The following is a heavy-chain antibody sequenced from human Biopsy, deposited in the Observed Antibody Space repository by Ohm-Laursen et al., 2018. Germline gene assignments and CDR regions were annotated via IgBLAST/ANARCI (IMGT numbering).Heavy chain of an antibody. Sequence: SLRLSCAASGFGFYAMHWVRQPPGKGLEWLAVTSFDGSNKFYAESVRGRFTISRDRSRDTLYLQMNRLTNVDTALYYCAKDGGQWLGGAFDIWGHGTMVIVAS. CDR1: GFGFYA. CDR3: AKDGGQWLGGAFDI. V-gene: IGHV3-30*18. J-gene: IGHJ3*02. CDR2: TSFDGSNK. D-gene: IGHD6-19*01.